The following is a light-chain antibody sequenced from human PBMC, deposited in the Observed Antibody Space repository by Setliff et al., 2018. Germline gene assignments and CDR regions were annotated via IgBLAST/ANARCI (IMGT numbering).Light chain of an antibody. CDR1: SSNIGAGYD. CDR2: GNS. J-gene: IGLJ1*01. Sequence: QSVLTQPPSVSGAPGQGVTISCTGSSSNIGAGYDVHWYQQLPGTAPKLLIYGNSNRPSGVPDRFSGSKSGTSASLAITGLQAEDEADYYCQSYDSSLSEIFGTGTKGTVL. V-gene: IGLV1-40*01. CDR3: QSYDSSLSEI.